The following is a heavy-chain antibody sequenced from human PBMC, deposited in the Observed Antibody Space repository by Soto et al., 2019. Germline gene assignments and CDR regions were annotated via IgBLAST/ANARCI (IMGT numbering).Heavy chain of an antibody. J-gene: IGHJ4*02. Sequence: QVQLVESGGGVVQPGRSLRLSCAASGFTFSSYGMHWVRQAPGKGLEWVAVISYDGSNKYYADSVKGRFTISRDNSKNTLYLQMNSLRAEDTAVYYCARGGDTSGSWPRFWGQGTLVTVSS. CDR1: GFTFSSYG. CDR3: ARGGDTSGSWPRF. V-gene: IGHV3-30*03. D-gene: IGHD3-22*01. CDR2: ISYDGSNK.